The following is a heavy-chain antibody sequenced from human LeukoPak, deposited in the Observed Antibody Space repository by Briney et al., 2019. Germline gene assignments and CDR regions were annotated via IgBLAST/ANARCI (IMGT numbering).Heavy chain of an antibody. Sequence: ASVKVSCKASGYTFTSYYIHWVRQAPGQGLEWMGIINPSAGRTNDAQKFQGRVTMTRDTSTSTVYMELSSLRSEDTAVYYCARWQQQRAPFDYWGQGTLVTVSS. CDR2: INPSAGRT. D-gene: IGHD1/OR15-1a*01. CDR3: ARWQQQRAPFDY. J-gene: IGHJ4*02. CDR1: GYTFTSYY. V-gene: IGHV1-46*01.